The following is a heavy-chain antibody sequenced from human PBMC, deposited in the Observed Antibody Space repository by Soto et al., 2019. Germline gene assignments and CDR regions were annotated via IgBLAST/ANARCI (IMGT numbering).Heavy chain of an antibody. CDR3: AREEPDDFWSGYYHD. J-gene: IGHJ4*02. CDR1: GGSISSGDYY. CDR2: IYYSGST. Sequence: QVQLQESGPGLVKPSQTLSLTCTVSGGSISSGDYYWSWIRQPPGKGLEWIGYIYYSGSTYYNPSLKSRVTISVDTAKNQFPLKLSSVTAADTAVYYCAREEPDDFWSGYYHDWGQGTLVTVSS. V-gene: IGHV4-30-4*01. D-gene: IGHD3-3*01.